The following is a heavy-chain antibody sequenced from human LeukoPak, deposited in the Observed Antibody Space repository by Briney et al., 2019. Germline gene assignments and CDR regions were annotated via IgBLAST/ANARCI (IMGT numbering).Heavy chain of an antibody. CDR2: IYYSGST. CDR1: GGSISSYY. V-gene: IGHV4-59*01. CDR3: ARVYYDSSGDFDI. Sequence: SETQSLTCTVSGGSISSYYWSWIRQPPGEGLEWIGYIYYSGSTNYNPSLKSRVTISVDTSMNQFTLKLSSVTAADTAVYYCARVYYDSSGDFDIWGQGTMVTVSS. D-gene: IGHD3-22*01. J-gene: IGHJ3*02.